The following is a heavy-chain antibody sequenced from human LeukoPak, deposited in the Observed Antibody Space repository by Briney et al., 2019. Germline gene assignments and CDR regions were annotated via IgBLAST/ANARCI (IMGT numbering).Heavy chain of an antibody. CDR1: GYXLTGXY. CDR3: ARDKLGLGELSLSDQ. CDR2: MNPNSGGT. V-gene: IGHV1-2*02. J-gene: IGHJ5*02. Sequence: ASVKVSCKASGYXLTGXYMXXXRXXXXXGXXWXGXMNPNSGGTKYAQKFQGRVTMTXDTSISTAYMELSRLRSDDTAMYYCARDKLGLGELSLSDQWGQGTLVTVFS. D-gene: IGHD3-16*02.